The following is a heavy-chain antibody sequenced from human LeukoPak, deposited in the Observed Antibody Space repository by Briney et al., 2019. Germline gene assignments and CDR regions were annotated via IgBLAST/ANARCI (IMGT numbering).Heavy chain of an antibody. CDR2: IYYSGST. V-gene: IGHV4-59*01. D-gene: IGHD2-15*01. J-gene: IGHJ6*02. CDR3: ARAACSGGSCYSGSRGMDV. Sequence: PSETLSLTCTVSGGSISSYYWSWIRQPPGKGLEWIGYIYYSGSTNYNPSLKSRVTISVDTSKNQFSLKLSSVTAADTAVYYCARAACSGGSCYSGSRGMDVWGQGTTVTVSS. CDR1: GGSISSYY.